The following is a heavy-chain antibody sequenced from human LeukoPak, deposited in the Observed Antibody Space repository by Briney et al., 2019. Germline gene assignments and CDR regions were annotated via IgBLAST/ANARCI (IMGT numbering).Heavy chain of an antibody. CDR3: AREADYDFWSGYYTDTPLGY. D-gene: IGHD3-3*01. CDR1: GFTFSSYW. Sequence: GGSLRLSCAASGFTFSSYWMSWVRQAPGKGLEWVANIKQDGSEKYYVDSVKGRFTISRDNSKNTLYLQMNSLRAEDTAVYYCAREADYDFWSGYYTDTPLGYWGQGPLVTVSS. V-gene: IGHV3-7*01. J-gene: IGHJ4*02. CDR2: IKQDGSEK.